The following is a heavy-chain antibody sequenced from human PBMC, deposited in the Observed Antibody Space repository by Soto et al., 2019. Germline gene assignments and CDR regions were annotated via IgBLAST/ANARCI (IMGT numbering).Heavy chain of an antibody. J-gene: IGHJ4*02. V-gene: IGHV1-3*05. D-gene: IGHD4-17*01. Sequence: QVHLVQSGAEEKKPGASVKVSCKASGYTFTSYAIHWVRQAPGQRLEWMGWINAANDNTKYSQKFEGRVTITRDTSASTAYMELSSLRSEDTAVYYCARDRRYGDVLDYWGQGTLVIVSS. CDR2: INAANDNT. CDR1: GYTFTSYA. CDR3: ARDRRYGDVLDY.